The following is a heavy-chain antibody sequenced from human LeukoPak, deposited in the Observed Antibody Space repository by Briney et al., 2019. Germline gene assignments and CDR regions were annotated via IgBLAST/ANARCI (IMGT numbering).Heavy chain of an antibody. D-gene: IGHD2-2*03. Sequence: GGSLRLSCAASGFTFSNYWMTWVRQAPGKGLEWVANIKQDESEKYYVDSVKGRFTISRDNAKNSLYLQMNSLRAEDTAVYYCARDRVGYCSSTSCYGAPYYYYMDVWGKGTTVTVSS. J-gene: IGHJ6*03. V-gene: IGHV3-7*01. CDR1: GFTFSNYW. CDR2: IKQDESEK. CDR3: ARDRVGYCSSTSCYGAPYYYYMDV.